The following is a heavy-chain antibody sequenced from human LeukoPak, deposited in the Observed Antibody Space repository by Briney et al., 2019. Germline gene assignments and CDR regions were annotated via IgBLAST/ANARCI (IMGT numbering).Heavy chain of an antibody. D-gene: IGHD1-26*01. CDR3: ARDRVGGFDL. V-gene: IGHV3-66*02. CDR1: GFTVSSYY. Sequence: GGSLRLSCAASGFTVSSYYMNWVRQAPGKRLEWVSVIKSGGSPNYADSVKGRFTISRDNSKNSLYLQMNSLRDEDTAVFYCARDRVGGFDLWGRGTLVTVSS. J-gene: IGHJ2*01. CDR2: IKSGGSP.